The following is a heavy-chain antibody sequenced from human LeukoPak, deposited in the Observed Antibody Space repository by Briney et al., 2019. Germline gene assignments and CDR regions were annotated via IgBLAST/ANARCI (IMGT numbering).Heavy chain of an antibody. CDR1: GYIFTSYD. D-gene: IGHD3-16*02. CDR2: MNPNSGNT. CDR3: ARGPLVRLPSSFDP. V-gene: IGHV1-8*01. Sequence: ASVKISCKASGYIFTSYDINWVRQATGQGLEWMGWMNPNSGNTGSAQRFQGRITMTRDTSISTAYMELSSLRSEDTAVYYCARGPLVRLPSSFDPWGQGILVTVSS. J-gene: IGHJ5*02.